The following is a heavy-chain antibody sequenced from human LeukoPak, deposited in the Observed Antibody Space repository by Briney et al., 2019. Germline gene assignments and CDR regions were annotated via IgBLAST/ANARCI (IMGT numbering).Heavy chain of an antibody. Sequence: PSETLSLTCAVSGGSISSYYWSWIRQPPGKGLEWIGYIYYSGSTNYNPSLKSRVTISVDTSKNQFSLKLSSVTAADTAMYYCASGGSNWNSFDYWGQGTLVTVSS. D-gene: IGHD1-1*01. J-gene: IGHJ4*02. CDR1: GGSISSYY. V-gene: IGHV4-59*01. CDR2: IYYSGST. CDR3: ASGGSNWNSFDY.